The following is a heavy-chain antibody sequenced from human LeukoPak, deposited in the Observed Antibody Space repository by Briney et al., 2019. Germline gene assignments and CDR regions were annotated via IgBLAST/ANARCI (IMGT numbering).Heavy chain of an antibody. CDR2: KYYSGSA. Sequence: SQTLSLTCNVSGVSVSAGRYYWTWIRQHPGKGLEWIGYKYYSGSAKYNPALKSRLTISIDTSKNQFSLHLSSVTAADTATYYCATPYCSSISCLDVFNMWGQGTRVTVSS. CDR1: GVSVSAGRYY. D-gene: IGHD2-2*01. CDR3: ATPYCSSISCLDVFNM. V-gene: IGHV4-31*03. J-gene: IGHJ3*02.